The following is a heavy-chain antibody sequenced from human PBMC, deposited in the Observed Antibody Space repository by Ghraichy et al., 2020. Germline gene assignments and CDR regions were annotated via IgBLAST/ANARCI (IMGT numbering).Heavy chain of an antibody. Sequence: GGSLTLSCAASGFTFSWFSMNWVRQAPGKGLEWVSSISSSSRNMFYADSVKGRFIISRDDAKNSLYLQMNSLRAEDTAVYYCSRDGVRNGGYEYFDYWGQGTLVTVSS. CDR3: SRDGVRNGGYEYFDY. D-gene: IGHD5-12*01. CDR2: ISSSSRNM. CDR1: GFTFSWFS. V-gene: IGHV3-21*01. J-gene: IGHJ4*02.